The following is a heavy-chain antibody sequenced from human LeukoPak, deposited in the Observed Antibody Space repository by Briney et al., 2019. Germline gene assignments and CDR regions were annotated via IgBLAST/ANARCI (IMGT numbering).Heavy chain of an antibody. J-gene: IGHJ4*02. V-gene: IGHV1-69*05. D-gene: IGHD3-22*01. CDR2: IIPIFGTA. CDR3: AREAVGGYYPYYFDY. CDR1: GGTFSSYA. Sequence: ASVKVSCKASGGTFSSYAISWVRQAPGQGLEWMGGIIPIFGTANYAQKLQGRVTMTTDTSTSTAYMELRSLRSDDTAVYYCAREAVGGYYPYYFDYWGQGTLVTVSS.